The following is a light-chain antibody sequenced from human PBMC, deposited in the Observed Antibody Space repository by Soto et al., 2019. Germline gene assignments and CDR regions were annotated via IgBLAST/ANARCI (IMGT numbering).Light chain of an antibody. CDR2: DAS. Sequence: MVLTQSPGTLSLSPGERATLSCRASQSVSSSYLAWYQQKPGQAPRLLIYDASSRATGTPDRFSGSGSGTDFTITISRLEPEDFAVYYCQQYGSSPIIFGQGTRLEIK. V-gene: IGKV3-20*01. CDR1: QSVSSSY. CDR3: QQYGSSPII. J-gene: IGKJ5*01.